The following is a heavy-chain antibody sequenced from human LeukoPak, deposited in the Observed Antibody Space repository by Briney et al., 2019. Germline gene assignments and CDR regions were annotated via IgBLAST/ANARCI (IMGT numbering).Heavy chain of an antibody. D-gene: IGHD3-10*01. Sequence: GASVKVSCKASGFTFTNSAIHWVRQAPGQGLEWMGWISAYNGDSYNTQRLQGRVTMTADTSTSTAYMELRSLKSDDTAICYCARDYGRFGEISLPNWGQGTLVTVSP. CDR1: GFTFTNSA. CDR3: ARDYGRFGEISLPN. V-gene: IGHV1-18*01. J-gene: IGHJ4*02. CDR2: ISAYNGDS.